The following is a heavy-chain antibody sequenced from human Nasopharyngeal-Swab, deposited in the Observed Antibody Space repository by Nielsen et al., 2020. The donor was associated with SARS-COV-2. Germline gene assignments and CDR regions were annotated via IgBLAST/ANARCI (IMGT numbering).Heavy chain of an antibody. V-gene: IGHV3-48*04. Sequence: GEFLKISCAATGFAFYSYGMNWVRQAPGKGLEWLSYISSSGGTIYSADSVMGRFTVSRDNAKNSLFLQMNRLRAEDTAVYYCAREAPSGDIDYWGQGTLVTVSS. D-gene: IGHD4-17*01. CDR3: AREAPSGDIDY. CDR2: ISSSGGTI. CDR1: GFAFYSYG. J-gene: IGHJ4*02.